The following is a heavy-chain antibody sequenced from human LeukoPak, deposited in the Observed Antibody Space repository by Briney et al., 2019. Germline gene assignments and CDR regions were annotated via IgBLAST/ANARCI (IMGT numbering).Heavy chain of an antibody. D-gene: IGHD2-15*01. CDR3: ASGYCSGGSCFRNYYGTDV. CDR2: IIPILGIA. V-gene: IGHV1-69*04. CDR1: GGTFSSYA. J-gene: IGHJ6*02. Sequence: ASVKVSCKASGGTFSSYAISWARQAPGQGLEWMGRIIPILGIANYAQKFQGRVTITADKSTSTAYMELSSLRSEDTAVYYCASGYCSGGSCFRNYYGTDVWGQGTTVTVSS.